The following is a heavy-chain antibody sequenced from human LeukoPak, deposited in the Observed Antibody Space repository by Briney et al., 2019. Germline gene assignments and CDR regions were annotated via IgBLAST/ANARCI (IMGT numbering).Heavy chain of an antibody. CDR3: AKDIYCSSNSNRYRGAFEN. D-gene: IGHD2-2*01. CDR1: GFTFSIIC. J-gene: IGHJ3*02. CDR2: IPNVGDNT. V-gene: IGHV3-23*01. Sequence: GGSLRLACTASGFTFSIICMGWVRHAPRRGVEWVSGIPNVGDNTYSAGSVKGRFTIARDNSNNTPYLQMNSLRAEDTAVYYCAKDIYCSSNSNRYRGAFENWGQGTLVTVSS.